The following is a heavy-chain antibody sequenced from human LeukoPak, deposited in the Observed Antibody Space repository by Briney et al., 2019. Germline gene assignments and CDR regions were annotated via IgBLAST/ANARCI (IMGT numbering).Heavy chain of an antibody. CDR3: ARENIVGSTWGDIDY. CDR2: INEDGSKK. Sequence: PGGSLRLSCAASGFSFSSYWMSWVRQAPGMGLEWVANINEDGSKKFYVDSVKGRFTISRDNAKNSLYLQMNSLRAEDTAVYYCARENIVGSTWGDIDYWGQGTLVTVSS. J-gene: IGHJ4*02. V-gene: IGHV3-7*01. CDR1: GFSFSSYW. D-gene: IGHD1-26*01.